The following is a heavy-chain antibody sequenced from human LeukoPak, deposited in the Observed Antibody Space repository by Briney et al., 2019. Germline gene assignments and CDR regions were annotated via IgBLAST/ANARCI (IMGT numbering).Heavy chain of an antibody. D-gene: IGHD3-3*01. CDR1: GFTFSSYW. V-gene: IGHV3-7*03. Sequence: GGSLRLSCAASGFTFSSYWMSWVRQAPGKGLEWVANIKQDGSEKYYVDSVKGHFTISRDNSKNTLYLQMNSLRAEDTAVYYCAKDHQLFFGVVTPFDYWGQGTLVTVSS. CDR2: IKQDGSEK. J-gene: IGHJ4*02. CDR3: AKDHQLFFGVVTPFDY.